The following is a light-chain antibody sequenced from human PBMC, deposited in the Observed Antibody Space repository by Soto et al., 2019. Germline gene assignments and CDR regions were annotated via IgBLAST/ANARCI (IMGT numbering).Light chain of an antibody. CDR1: QSVSSSS. J-gene: IGKJ1*01. CDR3: QQYGSSPPT. V-gene: IGKV3-20*01. Sequence: EIVLTQSPGTLSLSLGEGATLSCRASQSVSSSSLAWYQQKPGQAPRLLIYGASSRATGIPDRFSGSGSGTDFTLTISRLELEDFAVYYCQQYGSSPPTFGQGTKVEIK. CDR2: GAS.